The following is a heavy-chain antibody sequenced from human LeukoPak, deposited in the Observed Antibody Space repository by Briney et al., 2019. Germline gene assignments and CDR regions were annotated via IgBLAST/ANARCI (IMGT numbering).Heavy chain of an antibody. V-gene: IGHV1-2*02. J-gene: IGHJ4*02. CDR3: ARDVTETMTTDF. CDR2: INPNSGDT. D-gene: IGHD1-1*01. CDR1: GYTFTDYY. Sequence: ASVKVSCKASGYTFTDYYMHWVRQASGQGLEWMGWINPNSGDTNYAQKFQGRVTMTRDTSIRTAYMELSRLKSDDTGVYYCARDVTETMTTDFWGQGTLVTVSS.